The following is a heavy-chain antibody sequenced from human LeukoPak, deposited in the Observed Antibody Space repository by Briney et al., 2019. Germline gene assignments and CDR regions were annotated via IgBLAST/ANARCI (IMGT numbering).Heavy chain of an antibody. J-gene: IGHJ4*02. D-gene: IGHD3-10*01. CDR2: INHSGST. V-gene: IGHV4-34*01. CDR3: AGASNYYGSGSCDY. Sequence: SETLSLTCAVYGGSFSGYYWSWIRQPPGKGLEWIGEINHSGSTNYNPSLKSRVTISVDTSKNQFSLKLSSVTAADTAVYYCAGASNYYGSGSCDYWGQGTLVAVSS. CDR1: GGSFSGYY.